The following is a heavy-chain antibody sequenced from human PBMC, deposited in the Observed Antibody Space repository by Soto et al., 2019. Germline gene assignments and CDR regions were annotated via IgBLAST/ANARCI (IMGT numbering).Heavy chain of an antibody. D-gene: IGHD3-3*01. CDR2: IYYSGST. Sequence: QVQLQESGPGLVKPSQTLSLTCTVSGGSISSGGYYWSWIRQHPGKGLEWIGYIYYSGSTYCNPSLTCRVTISVDTSKNQFSLKLSSVTAADTAVYYCARGNLEGAFDIWGQGTMVTVSS. J-gene: IGHJ3*02. CDR1: GGSISSGGYY. CDR3: ARGNLEGAFDI. V-gene: IGHV4-31*03.